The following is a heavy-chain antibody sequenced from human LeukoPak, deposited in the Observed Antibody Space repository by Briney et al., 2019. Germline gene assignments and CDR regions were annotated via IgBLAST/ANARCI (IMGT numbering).Heavy chain of an antibody. CDR3: AHGQFDYGTPGAYYYYGMDV. D-gene: IGHD4/OR15-4a*01. CDR1: GFSLSTSGVG. V-gene: IGHV2-5*02. Sequence: SGPTLVNPTQTLTLTCTFSGFSLSTSGVGVGWIRQPPGKALEWLALIYWDDDKRYSPSLKSRLTITKDTSKNQVVLTMTNMDPVDTATYYCAHGQFDYGTPGAYYYYGMDVWGQGTTVTVSS. CDR2: IYWDDDK. J-gene: IGHJ6*02.